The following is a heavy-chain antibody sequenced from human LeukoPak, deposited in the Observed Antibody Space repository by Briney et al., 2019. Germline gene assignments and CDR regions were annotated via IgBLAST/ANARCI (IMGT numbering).Heavy chain of an antibody. CDR3: ARDGLYSTSWFDFYY. CDR2: INQDGSQK. CDR1: GFTFRNYW. J-gene: IGHJ4*02. Sequence: PGGSLRLSCEASGFTFRNYWMNWVRQAPGKGLEWVANINQDGSQKHFVGSVKGRFTISRDNAKNSLSLQMNSLRAEDAAVYYCARDGLYSTSWFDFYYWGQGTLVTVSS. V-gene: IGHV3-7*04. D-gene: IGHD6-13*01.